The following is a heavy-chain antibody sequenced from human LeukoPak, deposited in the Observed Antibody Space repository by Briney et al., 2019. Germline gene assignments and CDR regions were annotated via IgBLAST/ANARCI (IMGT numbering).Heavy chain of an antibody. CDR2: ISWNSGKI. D-gene: IGHD1-26*01. Sequence: SLRLSCTGSGFTFDDYAMHWVRQAPGKGLEWVSAISWNSGKIGYADSVKGRFTISRDNAQNSLHLQMNSLRAEDTALYYCAKDISGSGSYYFDFWGQGTLVTVSS. V-gene: IGHV3-9*01. CDR1: GFTFDDYA. J-gene: IGHJ4*02. CDR3: AKDISGSGSYYFDF.